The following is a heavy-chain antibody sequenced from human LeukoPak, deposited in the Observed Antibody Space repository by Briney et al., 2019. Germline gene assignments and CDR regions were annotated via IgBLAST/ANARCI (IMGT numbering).Heavy chain of an antibody. V-gene: IGHV4-34*01. CDR3: ARVGITMVRGNYYYGMDV. CDR1: GGSFSDYY. CDR2: INPSGST. Sequence: SETLSLTCAVYGGSFSDYYWSWIRQPPGKGLEWIGEINPSGSTNYNPSLKSRVTISVDTSKNQFSLKLSSVTAADTAVYYCARVGITMVRGNYYYGMDVWGQGTTVTVSS. D-gene: IGHD3-10*01. J-gene: IGHJ6*02.